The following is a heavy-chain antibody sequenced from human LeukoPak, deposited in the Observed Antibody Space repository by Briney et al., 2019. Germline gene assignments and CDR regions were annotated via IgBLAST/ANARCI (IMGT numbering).Heavy chain of an antibody. Sequence: PSETLSLTCTVSGGSISNYYWSWIRQPPGKGLEWIGFIYYSGDTNYNPSLQSRVTISVDTTKNQFSLKLSSVTAADTAVYYCARVLVGDYVNFDYWGQGTLVTVSS. D-gene: IGHD4-17*01. V-gene: IGHV4-59*01. CDR1: GGSISNYY. CDR2: IYYSGDT. CDR3: ARVLVGDYVNFDY. J-gene: IGHJ4*02.